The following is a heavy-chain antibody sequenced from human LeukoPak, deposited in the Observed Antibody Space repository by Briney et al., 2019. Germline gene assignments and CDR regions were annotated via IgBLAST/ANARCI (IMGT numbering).Heavy chain of an antibody. D-gene: IGHD5-12*01. CDR3: ARHSRSGYSDYGSAFDI. V-gene: IGHV4-39*01. CDR2: IYYSEST. J-gene: IGHJ3*02. CDR1: GGSIGSGYYY. Sequence: SETLSLTCGVSGGSIGSGYYYWDWIRQPPGKGLEWIGSIYYSESTSYNPSLKRRIAISVDTSKSQFSLNLSSVTAADTAVYYCARHSRSGYSDYGSAFDIWGQGTMVTVSS.